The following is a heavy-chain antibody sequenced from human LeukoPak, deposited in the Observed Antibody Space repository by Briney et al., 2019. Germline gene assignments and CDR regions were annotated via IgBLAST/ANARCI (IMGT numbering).Heavy chain of an antibody. Sequence: GGSLRLSCTASGFTFSTYAVSWVRQAPGKGLEWVSGISGSGAYTYYADSVKGRFTISRDNSKNTLYLQMNSLRAEDTAVYYCARDNVPYGSGSYQDAFDIWGQGTMVTVSS. J-gene: IGHJ3*02. D-gene: IGHD3-10*01. CDR1: GFTFSTYA. CDR3: ARDNVPYGSGSYQDAFDI. V-gene: IGHV3-23*01. CDR2: ISGSGAYT.